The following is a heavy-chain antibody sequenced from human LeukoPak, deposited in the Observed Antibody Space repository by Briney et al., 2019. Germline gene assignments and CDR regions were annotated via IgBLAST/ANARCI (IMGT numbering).Heavy chain of an antibody. Sequence: SQTLSLTCTVSGGSISSGSYYWSWIRQPAGKGLEWIGRIYTSGSTNYNPSLKSRVTKSVDTSKNQFSMKLSSVTAADRAVYHCAREGEGHGDYYIDYWGQGNLGTAS. CDR2: IYTSGST. D-gene: IGHD4-17*01. V-gene: IGHV4-61*02. CDR1: GGSISSGSYY. J-gene: IGHJ4*02. CDR3: AREGEGHGDYYIDY.